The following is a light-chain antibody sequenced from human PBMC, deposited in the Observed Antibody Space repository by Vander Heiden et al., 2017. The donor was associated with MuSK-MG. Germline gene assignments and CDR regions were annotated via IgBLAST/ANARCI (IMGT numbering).Light chain of an antibody. CDR3: QQSYSTPYT. CDR1: QSISSY. Sequence: PSSLAASVVDRVTITCRASQSISSYLNWYQQKPGKAPKLLIYAASSLQSGVPSRFSGSGSGTDFTLTISSLQPEDFATYYCQQSYSTPYTFGPGTKLEIK. V-gene: IGKV1-39*01. J-gene: IGKJ2*01. CDR2: AAS.